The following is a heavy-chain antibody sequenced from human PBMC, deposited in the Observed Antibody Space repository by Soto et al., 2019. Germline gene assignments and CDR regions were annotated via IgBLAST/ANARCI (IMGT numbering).Heavy chain of an antibody. J-gene: IGHJ3*01. CDR1: GYMFSHYG. CDR3: ARVLLPMTGTANHAFDV. Sequence: QIQLVQSGAEVKKPGASVKVSCKASGYMFSHYGINWVRQAPGQGLEWVAWISGYNGNTNYARKAQGRVTMIMDSSTNTAYMELRSLTSDAMAVYFCARVLLPMTGTANHAFDVWGQGTMVTVSS. V-gene: IGHV1-18*03. CDR2: ISGYNGNT. D-gene: IGHD1-1*01.